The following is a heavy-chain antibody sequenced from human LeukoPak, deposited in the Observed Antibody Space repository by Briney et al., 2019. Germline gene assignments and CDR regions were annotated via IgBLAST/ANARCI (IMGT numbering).Heavy chain of an antibody. D-gene: IGHD2-2*02. CDR2: ISNTRTYI. Sequence: GGSLRLSCDASGFSFRDYSMNWVRQSPGKGLEWVSSISNTRTYIYYADSVKGRFTISRDNAKRSLYLQMNSLRAEDTAVYYCMGDYCTSTSCSTTFWGQGTLVTVSS. V-gene: IGHV3-21*01. J-gene: IGHJ4*02. CDR1: GFSFRDYS. CDR3: MGDYCTSTSCSTTF.